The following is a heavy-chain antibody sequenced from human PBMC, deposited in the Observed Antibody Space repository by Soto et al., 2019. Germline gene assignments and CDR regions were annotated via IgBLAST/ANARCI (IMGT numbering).Heavy chain of an antibody. J-gene: IGHJ4*02. CDR3: ARDSGQMKISSSAVY. D-gene: IGHD6-13*01. CDR1: GGTFSSYA. Sequence: VSCRASGGTFSSYAISWVRQAPGQGLEWMGGIIPMFGTANYAQKFQGRVTITADESTSTAYMELSSLRSEDTAVYYCARDSGQMKISSSAVYWGQGTLVTVSS. V-gene: IGHV1-69*01. CDR2: IIPMFGTA.